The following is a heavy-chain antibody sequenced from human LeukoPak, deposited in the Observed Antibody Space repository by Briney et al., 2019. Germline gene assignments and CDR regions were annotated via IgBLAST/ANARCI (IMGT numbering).Heavy chain of an antibody. J-gene: IGHJ4*02. D-gene: IGHD4-17*01. Sequence: GGSLRLSCEASGFTFSSYSMNWVRQAPGKGLEWVSSISSSSSYIYYADSVKGRFTISRDNAKNSLYLQMNSLRAEDTAVYYCASLYGHGIFDYWGQGTLVTVSS. CDR2: ISSSSSYI. CDR3: ASLYGHGIFDY. V-gene: IGHV3-21*01. CDR1: GFTFSSYS.